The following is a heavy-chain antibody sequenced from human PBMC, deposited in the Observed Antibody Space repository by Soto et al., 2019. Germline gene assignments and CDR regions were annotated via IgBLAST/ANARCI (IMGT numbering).Heavy chain of an antibody. J-gene: IGHJ4*02. CDR1: GYTFTSYG. D-gene: IGHD3-3*01. CDR2: ISAYNGNT. Sequence: ASVKVSCKASGYTFTSYGISWVRQAPGQGLEWMGWISAYNGNTNYAQKLQGRVTMTTDTSTSTAYMELRSLRSDDTAVYYCAFSRYYDFWSGYLDYWGQGTLVTVSS. V-gene: IGHV1-18*01. CDR3: AFSRYYDFWSGYLDY.